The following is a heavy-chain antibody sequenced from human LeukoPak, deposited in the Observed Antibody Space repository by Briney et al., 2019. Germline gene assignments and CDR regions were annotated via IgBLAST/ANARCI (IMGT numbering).Heavy chain of an antibody. V-gene: IGHV3-30*02. CDR1: GFTFSSYG. D-gene: IGHD3-3*01. CDR2: IRYDGSNK. Sequence: GGSLRLSCAASGFTFSSYGMHWVRQAPGKWLEWVAFIRYDGSNKYYADSVKGRFTISRDNSKNTLYLQMNSLRAEDTAVYYCAKAGSNYDFWSGYYYYFDYWGQGTLVTVSS. J-gene: IGHJ4*02. CDR3: AKAGSNYDFWSGYYYYFDY.